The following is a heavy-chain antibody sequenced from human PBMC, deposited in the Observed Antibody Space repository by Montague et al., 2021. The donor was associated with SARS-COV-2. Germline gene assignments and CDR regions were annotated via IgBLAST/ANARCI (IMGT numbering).Heavy chain of an antibody. J-gene: IGHJ6*02. CDR1: GDSVSINRAT. CDR3: TSGREGNYNVMDV. V-gene: IGHV6-1*01. Sequence: CAISGDSVSINRATWNWVRQSPSRGLEWLGRTYYRSKCYNDYAVSLRGRVTINPDTSKNQFSLQLNSVTPEDTAIYYCTSGREGNYNVMDVWGQGTTVTVSS. D-gene: IGHD1-1*01. CDR2: TYYRSKCYN.